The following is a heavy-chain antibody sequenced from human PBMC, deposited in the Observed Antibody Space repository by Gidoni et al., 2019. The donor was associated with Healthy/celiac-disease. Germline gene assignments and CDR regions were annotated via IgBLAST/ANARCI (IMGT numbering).Heavy chain of an antibody. D-gene: IGHD3-16*01. CDR1: GGSFSGYY. CDR3: ARGLAVHALYYYYYGMDV. Sequence: QVQLQQWGAGLLKPSETLSLTCAVYGGSFSGYYWRWIRQPPGKGLEWIGEINHSGSTNYNPSLKSRVTISVDTSKNQFSLKLSSVTAADTAVYYCARGLAVHALYYYYYGMDVWGQGTTVTVSS. CDR2: INHSGST. V-gene: IGHV4-34*01. J-gene: IGHJ6*02.